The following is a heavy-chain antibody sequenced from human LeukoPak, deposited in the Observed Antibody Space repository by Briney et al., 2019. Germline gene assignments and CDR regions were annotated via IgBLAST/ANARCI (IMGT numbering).Heavy chain of an antibody. CDR3: AKDRVGSGSYDAFDM. D-gene: IGHD3-10*01. Sequence: PGGSLRLSCAASGFIFSSYAMSWVRQAPGKGLEWVSGVSGSGGSTYYEDSVKGRFTISRDNSKNTLHLQMNSLRPEDTAVYYCAKDRVGSGSYDAFDMWGQGTMVTASS. V-gene: IGHV3-23*01. J-gene: IGHJ3*02. CDR1: GFIFSSYA. CDR2: VSGSGGST.